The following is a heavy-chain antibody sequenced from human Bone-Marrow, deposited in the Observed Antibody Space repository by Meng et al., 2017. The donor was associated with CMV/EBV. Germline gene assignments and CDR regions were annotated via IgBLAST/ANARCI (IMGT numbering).Heavy chain of an antibody. CDR3: ASSSNSAPYYYYGMDV. D-gene: IGHD6-6*01. Sequence: GESLKISCAASGFTFSSYWMHWVRQAPGKGLVWVSRINSNGSSTSYADSVKGRFTISRDNAKNTLYLQVNSLRAEDTTVYYCASSSNSAPYYYYGMDVWGQGTTVTVSS. J-gene: IGHJ6*02. CDR2: INSNGSST. V-gene: IGHV3-74*01. CDR1: GFTFSSYW.